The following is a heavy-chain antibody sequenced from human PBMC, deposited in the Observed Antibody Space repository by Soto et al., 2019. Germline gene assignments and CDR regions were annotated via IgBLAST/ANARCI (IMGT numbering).Heavy chain of an antibody. V-gene: IGHV4-61*01. CDR2: IYYSGST. Sequence: QVQLQESGPGLVKPSETLSLTCTVSGGSVSSGSYYWSWIRQPPGKGLEWVGYIYYSGSTNYNPSLKSRVTISVDTSKNQFSLKLSSVTAADTAVYYWARGGGDWIQFLYYYYGMDVWGQGTTVTVSS. CDR1: GGSVSSGSYY. CDR3: ARGGGDWIQFLYYYYGMDV. J-gene: IGHJ6*02. D-gene: IGHD5-18*01.